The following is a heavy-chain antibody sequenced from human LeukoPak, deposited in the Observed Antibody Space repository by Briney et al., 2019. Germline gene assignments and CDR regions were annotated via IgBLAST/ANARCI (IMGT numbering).Heavy chain of an antibody. V-gene: IGHV3-23*01. CDR3: AKDLSTVVTSFDY. CDR2: ISGSGDSV. J-gene: IGHJ4*02. Sequence: GGSLRLSCAASGFTFTNYEMSWVRQAPGKGLEWLSSISGSGDSVFYADSVKGRFTISRDNSKNTLYLQMNSLRAEDTAVYYCAKDLSTVVTSFDYWGQGTLVTVSS. D-gene: IGHD4-23*01. CDR1: GFTFTNYE.